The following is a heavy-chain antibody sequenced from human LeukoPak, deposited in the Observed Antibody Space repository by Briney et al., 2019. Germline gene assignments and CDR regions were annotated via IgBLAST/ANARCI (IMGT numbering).Heavy chain of an antibody. V-gene: IGHV3-74*01. J-gene: IGHJ4*02. D-gene: IGHD5-24*01. CDR1: GFPLRSNW. CDR3: ARTDNLDY. CDR2: IKSDGSET. Sequence: GGSLRLSCAASGFPLRSNWMHWVRQAPGKGLVWVSRIKSDGSETSYADSVKGRFTISRDNAKNTLYLQMNSLRAEDTAVYYCARTDNLDYWGQGTLVTVYS.